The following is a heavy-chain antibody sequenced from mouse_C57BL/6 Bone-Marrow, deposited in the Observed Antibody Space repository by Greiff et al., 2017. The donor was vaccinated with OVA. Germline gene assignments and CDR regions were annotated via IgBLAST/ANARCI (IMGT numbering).Heavy chain of an antibody. Sequence: EVKVEESGGGLVQPGGSMKLSCVASGFTFSNYWMNWVRQSPEKGLAWVAQIRLKSDNYATHYAESVKGRFTISSDDSKSSVYLQLNNLRAEDTGIYYCTYGRSTLYAMDYWGRGTSVTVSS. CDR2: IRLKSDNYAT. CDR1: GFTFSNYW. J-gene: IGHJ4*01. D-gene: IGHD1-1*01. V-gene: IGHV6-3*01. CDR3: TYGRSTLYAMDY.